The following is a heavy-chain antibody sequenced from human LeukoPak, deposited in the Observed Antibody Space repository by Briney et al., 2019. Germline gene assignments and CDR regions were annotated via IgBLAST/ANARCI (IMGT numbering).Heavy chain of an antibody. D-gene: IGHD3-16*01. V-gene: IGHV4-61*02. Sequence: PSQTLSLNCRVSDDSIDSVSYYWPWIRQAAGKGLEWIGRIHSSGTSNSNPSLKSRVIMSVATSKKELSLKVDSVTAADTATYFCARDGGLAITGHAALHIWGPGTTVIVSS. CDR3: ARDGGLAITGHAALHI. J-gene: IGHJ3*02. CDR2: IHSSGTS. CDR1: DDSIDSVSYY.